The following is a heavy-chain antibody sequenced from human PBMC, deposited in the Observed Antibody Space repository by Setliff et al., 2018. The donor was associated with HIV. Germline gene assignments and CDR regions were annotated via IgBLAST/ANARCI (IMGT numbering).Heavy chain of an antibody. CDR2: IIHSGGT. CDR1: GGSFSGYY. J-gene: IGHJ4*02. Sequence: SETLSLTCAVYGGSFSGYYWTWIRQPPGRGLEWIGEIIHSGGTNYNRSLKSRVTISVDTSKNQFSLNLSSVTAADTAVYFCARLRITMIMMLNYFDYWGQGTLVTVSS. CDR3: ARLRITMIMMLNYFDY. V-gene: IGHV4-34*12. D-gene: IGHD3-22*01.